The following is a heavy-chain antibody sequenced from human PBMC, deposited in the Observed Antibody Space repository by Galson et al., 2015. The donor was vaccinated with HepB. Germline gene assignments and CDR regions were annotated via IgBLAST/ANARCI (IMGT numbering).Heavy chain of an antibody. D-gene: IGHD3-3*01. Sequence: SLRLSCAAAGFTFSSYALNWVRQSPGKPLDWVSLTSGTCEITHYAASVKGRFTVSRDNSNNMVFLQMDSLRAEDTALYYCATMNLPLTFFGVVALEFWGLGTLVTVSS. CDR3: ATMNLPLTFFGVVALEF. CDR1: GFTFSSYA. CDR2: TSGTCEIT. V-gene: IGHV3-23*01. J-gene: IGHJ4*02.